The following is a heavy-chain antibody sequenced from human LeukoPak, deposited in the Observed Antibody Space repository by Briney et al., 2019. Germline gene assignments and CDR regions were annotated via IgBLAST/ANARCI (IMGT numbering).Heavy chain of an antibody. CDR1: GYTFTGYW. Sequence: GESLKISCKASGYTFTGYWIGWVRQMPGKGLEWMGIIYPGDSDTRYSPSFQGQVTISTDKSISTAYLQWSSLKASDTAMYYCARSTDGYNSHRGQGTLVTVSS. V-gene: IGHV5-51*01. CDR2: IYPGDSDT. J-gene: IGHJ4*02. CDR3: ARSTDGYNSH. D-gene: IGHD5-24*01.